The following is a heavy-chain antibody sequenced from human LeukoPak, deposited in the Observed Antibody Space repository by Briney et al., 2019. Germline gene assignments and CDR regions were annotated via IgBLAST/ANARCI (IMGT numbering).Heavy chain of an antibody. Sequence: TSETLSLTCTVSGGSISSSSYYWGWIRQPPGKGLEWIGSIYYSGSTYYNPSLKSRVTISVDTSKNQFSLELSSVTAADTAVYYCARHSRIPRGYYYYYYMDVWGKGATVTVSS. CDR2: IYYSGST. D-gene: IGHD2-21*01. CDR1: GGSISSSSYY. CDR3: ARHSRIPRGYYYYYYMDV. J-gene: IGHJ6*03. V-gene: IGHV4-39*01.